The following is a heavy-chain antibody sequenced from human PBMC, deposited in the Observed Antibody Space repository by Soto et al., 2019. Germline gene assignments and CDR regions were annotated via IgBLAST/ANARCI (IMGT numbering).Heavy chain of an antibody. CDR3: AADPYYYDSSDYYSFDQ. V-gene: IGHV1-58*01. CDR2: IVVGSGNT. Sequence: GASVKVSCKASGFNFRTTAVQWVRQARGQRPEWIGWIVVGSGNTNYAQNFQERVTITRDMSTSTAYLDVSSLRSEDTAVYYCAADPYYYDSSDYYSFDQWGQGTLVTVSS. D-gene: IGHD3-22*01. CDR1: GFNFRTTA. J-gene: IGHJ4*02.